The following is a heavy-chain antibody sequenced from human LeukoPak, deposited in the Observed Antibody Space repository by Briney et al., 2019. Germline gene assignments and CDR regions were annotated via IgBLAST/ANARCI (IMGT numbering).Heavy chain of an antibody. V-gene: IGHV3-11*04. CDR3: AKDDSGSYFDLYYFDY. Sequence: GGSLRLSCAASGFTFSDYYMSWIRQAPGKGLEWVSYISSSGSTIYYADSVKGRFTISRDNSKNTLYLQMNSLRAEDTAVYYCAKDDSGSYFDLYYFDYWGQGTLVTVSS. D-gene: IGHD1-26*01. J-gene: IGHJ4*02. CDR2: ISSSGSTI. CDR1: GFTFSDYY.